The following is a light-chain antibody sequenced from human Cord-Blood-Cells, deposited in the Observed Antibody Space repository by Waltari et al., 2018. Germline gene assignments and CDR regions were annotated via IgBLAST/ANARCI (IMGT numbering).Light chain of an antibody. Sequence: EIVLTQSPATLSLSPGERATLSCSASQRVSSYLAWYQQKPGQASRLLIYDASNRATGIPARFSGSGSGTDFTLTISSLEPEDFAVYYCQQRSNWPPSLTFGGGTKVEIK. CDR3: QQRSNWPPSLT. V-gene: IGKV3-11*01. J-gene: IGKJ4*01. CDR2: DAS. CDR1: QRVSSY.